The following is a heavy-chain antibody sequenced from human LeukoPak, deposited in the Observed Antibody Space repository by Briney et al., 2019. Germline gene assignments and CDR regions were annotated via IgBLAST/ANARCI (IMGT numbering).Heavy chain of an antibody. V-gene: IGHV1-18*01. CDR3: ARAWSRRDYYYYMDV. J-gene: IGHJ6*03. CDR2: ISAYNGHA. CDR1: GYTFTNYG. D-gene: IGHD3-3*01. Sequence: GASVKVSCKASGYTFTNYGISWVRQAPGQGLEWMGWISAYNGHAKYAQNLQGRVTMTPDTSTTTAYMELRSLRSDDTAVYYCARAWSRRDYYYYMDVWGKGTTVTVSS.